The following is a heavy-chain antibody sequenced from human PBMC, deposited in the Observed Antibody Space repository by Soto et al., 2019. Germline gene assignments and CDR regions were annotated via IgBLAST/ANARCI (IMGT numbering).Heavy chain of an antibody. CDR3: ARAMVRGVMRFDP. V-gene: IGHV3-7*05. D-gene: IGHD3-10*01. J-gene: IGHJ5*02. CDR2: IKQDGSEK. Sequence: GGSLRLSCAASGFTFSSYWMSWVRQAPGKGLEWVANIKQDGSEKYYVDSVKGRFTISRDNAKNSLYLQMNSLRAEDTAVYYCARAMVRGVMRFDPWGQGTLVTVSS. CDR1: GFTFSSYW.